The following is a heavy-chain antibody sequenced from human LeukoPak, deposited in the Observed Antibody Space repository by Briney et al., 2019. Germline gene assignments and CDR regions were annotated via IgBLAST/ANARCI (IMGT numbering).Heavy chain of an antibody. CDR2: ISYDGSNK. CDR3: AKGLVAGTGGTYFDY. D-gene: IGHD6-19*01. Sequence: GGSLRLSCAASGFTFSSYGMHWVRQAPGKGLEWVAVISYDGSNKYYADSVKGRFTISRDNSKNTLYLQMNSLRAEDTAVYYCAKGLVAGTGGTYFDYWGQGTLVTVSS. CDR1: GFTFSSYG. V-gene: IGHV3-30*18. J-gene: IGHJ4*02.